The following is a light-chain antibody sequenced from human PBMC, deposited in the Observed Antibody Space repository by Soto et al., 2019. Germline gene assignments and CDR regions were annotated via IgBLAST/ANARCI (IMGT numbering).Light chain of an antibody. CDR2: DAS. CDR1: QSVSSF. CDR3: QQRYKWPPLT. Sequence: EIVLTQSPATLSLSPGETATLSCRASQSVSSFLAWYQQKPGQAPRLLIYDASNRATGIPARFSGSGSGTDFTLTINSLEPEDFAVYYCQQRYKWPPLTFGGGTKVEFK. J-gene: IGKJ4*01. V-gene: IGKV3-11*01.